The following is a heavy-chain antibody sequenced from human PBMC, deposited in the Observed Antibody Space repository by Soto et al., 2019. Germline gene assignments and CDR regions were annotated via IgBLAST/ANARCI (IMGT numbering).Heavy chain of an antibody. V-gene: IGHV4-31*03. CDR2: IYYSGST. D-gene: IGHD6-13*01. Sequence: QVQLQESGPGLVKPSQTLSLTCTVSGGSIRSGGYYWNWIRQHPGKGLEWIGYIYYSGSTYYNPSLKSRVTISVDTSKHQFSLTLSSVTAADTAVYYCARDPSGIAAEGWFDPWGQGTLVTVSS. J-gene: IGHJ5*02. CDR3: ARDPSGIAAEGWFDP. CDR1: GGSIRSGGYY.